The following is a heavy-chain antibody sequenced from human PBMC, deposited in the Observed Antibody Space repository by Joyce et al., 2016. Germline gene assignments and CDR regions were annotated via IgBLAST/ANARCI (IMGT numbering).Heavy chain of an antibody. CDR3: ARARGCSGRTCHNFDY. Sequence: EVHLVESGGGLVQPGGSLRLSCADSGFTFSASWMSWVRQAPGKGLEWVANIKQDGNEKYYGDAGKGRFTISRDNAKNSLYLQMNSLKAEDTAVYYCARARGCSGRTCHNFDYWGQGTLVTVS. CDR2: IKQDGNEK. D-gene: IGHD2-15*01. CDR1: GFTFSASW. J-gene: IGHJ4*02. V-gene: IGHV3-7*03.